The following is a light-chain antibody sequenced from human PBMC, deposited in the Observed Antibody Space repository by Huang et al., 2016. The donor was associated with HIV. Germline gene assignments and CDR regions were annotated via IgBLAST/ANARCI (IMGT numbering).Light chain of an antibody. CDR3: QQCSSTPLFT. CDR1: QNISNY. Sequence: DIEMTQSPPSLSASVGDRVTITCRASQNISNYLNWYQHKPGKVPKLQIYAASSLHSGVPSRFSGSGSVTHFTLTISSLQPEDFAIYYCQQCSSTPLFTFGPGTKVDMK. J-gene: IGKJ3*01. V-gene: IGKV1-39*01. CDR2: AAS.